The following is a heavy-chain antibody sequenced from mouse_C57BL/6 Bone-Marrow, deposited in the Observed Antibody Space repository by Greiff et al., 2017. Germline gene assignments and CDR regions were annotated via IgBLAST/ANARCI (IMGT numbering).Heavy chain of an antibody. CDR2: INPGSGGT. J-gene: IGHJ3*01. Sequence: QVQLQQSGAELVRPGTSVKVSCKASGYAFTNYLIEWVKQRPGQGLEWIGVINPGSGGTNYNEKFKGKETLTADKSSSTAYMQLSSLTSEDSAVYFCARMGWAWFAYWGQGTLVTVSA. CDR1: GYAFTNYL. V-gene: IGHV1-54*01. D-gene: IGHD1-1*02. CDR3: ARMGWAWFAY.